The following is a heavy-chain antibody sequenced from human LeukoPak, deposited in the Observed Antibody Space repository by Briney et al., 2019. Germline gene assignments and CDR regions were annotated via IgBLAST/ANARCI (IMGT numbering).Heavy chain of an antibody. Sequence: ASVKVSCKASGYTFTSYDINWVRQATGQGLEWMGWVNPNSGNTGYAQKFQGRVTMTRNTSISTAYMELSSLRSEDTAVYYCARGRALWSSGSMNCWGQGTLVTVSS. D-gene: IGHD6-19*01. J-gene: IGHJ4*02. CDR3: ARGRALWSSGSMNC. V-gene: IGHV1-8*01. CDR1: GYTFTSYD. CDR2: VNPNSGNT.